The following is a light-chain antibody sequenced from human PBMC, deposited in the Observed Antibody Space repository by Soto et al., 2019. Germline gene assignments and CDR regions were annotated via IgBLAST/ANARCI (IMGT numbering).Light chain of an antibody. CDR2: EVS. V-gene: IGLV2-14*01. CDR1: SSDVGGYNY. CDR3: SSYTDNRPYV. J-gene: IGLJ1*01. Sequence: QSSLTQPASVSASPGQSITISCTGTSSDVGGYNYVSWYQQHPDKAPKLIIYEVSYRPSGISDRFSGSKSGNTASLIISGLQAEDEADYYCSSYTDNRPYVFGTGTKLTVL.